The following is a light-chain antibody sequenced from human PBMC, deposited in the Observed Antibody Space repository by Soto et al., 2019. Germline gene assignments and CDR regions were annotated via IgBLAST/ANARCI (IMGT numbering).Light chain of an antibody. CDR2: GAS. V-gene: IGKV1-9*01. CDR3: QQFNAYPLT. Sequence: DIQLIQSPSFLSASVGDRVTISCRASQGISAYLAWYQQKPGQAPKLLIYGASTLQSGVTSRFRGRASGTEFTLTISSLQPEYFATYFCQQFNAYPLTCGGGTKLEIK. CDR1: QGISAY. J-gene: IGKJ4*01.